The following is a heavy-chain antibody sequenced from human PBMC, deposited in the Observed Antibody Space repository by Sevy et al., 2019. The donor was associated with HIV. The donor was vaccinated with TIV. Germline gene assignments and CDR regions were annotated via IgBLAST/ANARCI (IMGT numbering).Heavy chain of an antibody. D-gene: IGHD6-19*01. J-gene: IGHJ4*02. Sequence: GESLKISCKGSGYSFTSYWIGWVRQMPGKGLEWMGIIYPGDSDTRYSPSFQGQVTISADKSIGTAYLQWSSLKASATAMYYCARHGDSSGRPFDYWGQGTLVTVSS. V-gene: IGHV5-51*01. CDR1: GYSFTSYW. CDR3: ARHGDSSGRPFDY. CDR2: IYPGDSDT.